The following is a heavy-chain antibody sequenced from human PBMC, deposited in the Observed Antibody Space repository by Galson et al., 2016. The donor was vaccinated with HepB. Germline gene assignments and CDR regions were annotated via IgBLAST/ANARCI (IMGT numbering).Heavy chain of an antibody. CDR3: ARPFYDGRFDL. V-gene: IGHV4-39*07. Sequence: SETLSLTCNVSGGSISSSSYYWGWIRQSPGRGLEWIGSIYFSGSTYYNPSLKSRVSMSVDTSKNEFSLKLSSVTAADTAVYYCARPFYDGRFDLWGQGALVTVSS. CDR1: GGSISSSSYY. CDR2: IYFSGST. D-gene: IGHD5/OR15-5a*01. J-gene: IGHJ4*02.